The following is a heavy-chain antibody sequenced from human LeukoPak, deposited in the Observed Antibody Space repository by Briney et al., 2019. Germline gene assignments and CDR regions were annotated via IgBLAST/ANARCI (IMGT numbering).Heavy chain of an antibody. CDR3: ARGTLGYCSSTSCPPQHYYYYGMDV. Sequence: SVKVSCKASGGTFSSYAINWVRQAPGQGLEWMGGIIPIFGTANYAQKFQGRVTITADESTSTAYMELSSLRSEDTAVYYCARGTLGYCSSTSCPPQHYYYYGMDVWGQGTTVTVSS. J-gene: IGHJ6*02. CDR2: IIPIFGTA. D-gene: IGHD2-2*01. CDR1: GGTFSSYA. V-gene: IGHV1-69*13.